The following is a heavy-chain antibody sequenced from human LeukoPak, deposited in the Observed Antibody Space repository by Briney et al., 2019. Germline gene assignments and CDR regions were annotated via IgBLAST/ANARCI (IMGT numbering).Heavy chain of an antibody. CDR2: SYYSKNT. CDR1: GGSISSSSAY. CDR3: VSPRGFSYGYFDY. D-gene: IGHD5-18*01. V-gene: IGHV4-39*01. J-gene: IGHJ4*02. Sequence: SETLSLTCTVSGGSISSSSAYWGWIRQPPGKGLEWIGSSYYSKNTYYNPSLKSRVTISADTSKNQFSLTLGSVSATDTAVYYCVSPRGFSYGYFDYWGQGTLVTVSS.